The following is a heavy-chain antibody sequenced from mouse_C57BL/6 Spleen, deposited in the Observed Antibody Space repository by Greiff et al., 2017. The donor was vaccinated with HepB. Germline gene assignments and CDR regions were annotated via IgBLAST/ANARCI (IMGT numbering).Heavy chain of an antibody. CDR3: DNRTGTSLAY. J-gene: IGHJ3*01. CDR1: GFSLTSYG. CDR2: IWGGGST. Sequence: VQLVESGPGLVAPSQSLSITCTVSGFSLTSYGVDWVRQPPGKGLEWLGVIWGGGSTNYNSALLSRLSISKENSKSQVCLTMNSLQTYDTAMYYYDNRTGTSLAYWGQGTLVTVSA. V-gene: IGHV2-9*01. D-gene: IGHD4-1*01.